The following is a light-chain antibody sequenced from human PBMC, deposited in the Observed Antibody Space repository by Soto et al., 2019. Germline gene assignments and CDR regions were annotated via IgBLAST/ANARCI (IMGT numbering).Light chain of an antibody. J-gene: IGKJ5*01. CDR3: QQYSNWPPIT. CDR1: QSVSIH. V-gene: IGKV3-15*01. Sequence: EIVLTQSPGTLSVSQGERSTLSSRASQSVSIHLAWYQQKPGQAPRLLIYDTSTRATGIPARFSGSGSGTEFTLTISSLQSEDFAVYYCQQYSNWPPITFGQGTRLEIK. CDR2: DTS.